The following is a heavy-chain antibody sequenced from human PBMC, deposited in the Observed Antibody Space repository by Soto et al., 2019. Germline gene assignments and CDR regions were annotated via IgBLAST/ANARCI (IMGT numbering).Heavy chain of an antibody. Sequence: PGGSLRLSCAASGFTFSSYGMHWVRQAPGKGLEWVAVISYDGSNKYYADSVKGRFTISRDNSKNTLYLQMNSLRAEDTAVYYCAKDRAGITMIVVYWGQGTLVTVSS. CDR3: AKDRAGITMIVVY. CDR1: GFTFSSYG. D-gene: IGHD3-22*01. CDR2: ISYDGSNK. J-gene: IGHJ4*02. V-gene: IGHV3-30*18.